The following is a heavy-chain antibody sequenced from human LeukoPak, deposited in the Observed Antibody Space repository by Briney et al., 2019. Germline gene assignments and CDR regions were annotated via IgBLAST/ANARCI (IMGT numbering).Heavy chain of an antibody. D-gene: IGHD3-10*01. CDR3: AKDYSKTSYYGSGTYYRPNWFDP. V-gene: IGHV3-23*01. CDR2: ISGSGDNT. Sequence: GGSLRLSCAASGFTFSSYAMNWVRQAPGKGLEWISSISGSGDNTYYADSVKGRFTISRDNSKNTLYLQMNSLRAEDTAVYYCAKDYSKTSYYGSGTYYRPNWFDPWGQGTLVTVSS. J-gene: IGHJ5*02. CDR1: GFTFSSYA.